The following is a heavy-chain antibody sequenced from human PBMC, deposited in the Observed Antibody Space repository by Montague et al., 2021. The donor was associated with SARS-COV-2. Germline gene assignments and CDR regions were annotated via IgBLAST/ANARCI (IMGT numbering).Heavy chain of an antibody. D-gene: IGHD4-17*01. CDR1: GASISSSDYY. CDR3: ARFPHGVRSSAFDL. Sequence: SETLSLTCSVSGASISSSDYYWGWIRQPPGKGLEWIGSIYYSGITHYDPSLKSRATLSVDTSKSQFSLRLRSVTAADTAVYYCARFPHGVRSSAFDLWGQGTLVTVSS. J-gene: IGHJ3*01. V-gene: IGHV4-39*01. CDR2: IYYSGIT.